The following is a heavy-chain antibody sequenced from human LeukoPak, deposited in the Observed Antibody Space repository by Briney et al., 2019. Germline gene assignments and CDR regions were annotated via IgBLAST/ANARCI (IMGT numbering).Heavy chain of an antibody. D-gene: IGHD6-13*01. CDR2: FSYTGRT. CDR1: GDSISSNSHY. V-gene: IGHV4-39*01. CDR3: ASNPLTSSIAAVDY. Sequence: SETLSLTCTVSGDSISSNSHYWVWIRQPPGKGLEWIGSFSYTGRTYYNPSLKRRVTISVDTTRNQFSLKLSSVTAADTAVYYCASNPLTSSIAAVDYWGRGTLVTVSS. J-gene: IGHJ4*02.